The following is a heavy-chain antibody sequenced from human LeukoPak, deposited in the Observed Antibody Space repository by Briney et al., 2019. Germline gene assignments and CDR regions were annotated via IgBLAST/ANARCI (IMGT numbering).Heavy chain of an antibody. J-gene: IGHJ6*03. CDR3: ARIGGYDEQAFWRIINYYYMDV. Sequence: TGGSLRLSCAASGFTFSSYGMSWVRQAPGKGLEWVSAISGSGGSTYYADSVKGRFIISRDNSKNTLYLQMNSLRAEDTAVYYCARIGGYDEQAFWRIINYYYMDVWGKGTTVTVSS. CDR2: ISGSGGST. CDR1: GFTFSSYG. D-gene: IGHD5-12*01. V-gene: IGHV3-23*01.